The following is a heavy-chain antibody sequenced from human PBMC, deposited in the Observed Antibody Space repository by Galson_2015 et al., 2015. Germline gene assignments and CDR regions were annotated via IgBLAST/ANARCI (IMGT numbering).Heavy chain of an antibody. V-gene: IGHV2-5*02. CDR2: IYWDDDK. Sequence: PALVKPTQTLTLPCTFSGFSLSTSGVGVGWIRQPPGKALEWLALIYWDDDKRYSPSLKSRLTITKDTSKNQVVLTMTNMDPVDTATYYCAHIGCSGGGCYYFDYWGQGTLVAVSS. CDR3: AHIGCSGGGCYYFDY. D-gene: IGHD2-15*01. J-gene: IGHJ4*02. CDR1: GFSLSTSGVG.